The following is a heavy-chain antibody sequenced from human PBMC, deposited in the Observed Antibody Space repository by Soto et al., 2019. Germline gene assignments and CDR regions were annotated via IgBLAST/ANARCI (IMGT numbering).Heavy chain of an antibody. J-gene: IGHJ4*02. CDR2: INHSGST. V-gene: IGHV4-34*01. D-gene: IGHD3-10*01. CDR1: GGSFSGYY. CDR3: ARGRRGAMVRGVIAY. Sequence: SETLSLTCAVYGGSFSGYYWSWIRQPPGKGLEWIGEINHSGSTNYNPSLKSRVTISVDTSKNQFSLKLSSVTAADTAVYYCARGRRGAMVRGVIAYWGQGTLVTVSS.